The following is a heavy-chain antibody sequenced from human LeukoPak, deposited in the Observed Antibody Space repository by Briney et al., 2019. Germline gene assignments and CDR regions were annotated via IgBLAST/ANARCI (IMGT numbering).Heavy chain of an antibody. D-gene: IGHD6-19*01. Sequence: AGGSLRLSCAASGFSFSTYAMSWVRQDPGKGLEWVSGISGSGGDTYYADSVKGRFTISRDNSKNMLSLQMNSLRADDTALYYCAKEPGGGWRTIDYWGQGTLVTVSS. J-gene: IGHJ4*02. CDR1: GFSFSTYA. CDR3: AKEPGGGWRTIDY. CDR2: ISGSGGDT. V-gene: IGHV3-23*01.